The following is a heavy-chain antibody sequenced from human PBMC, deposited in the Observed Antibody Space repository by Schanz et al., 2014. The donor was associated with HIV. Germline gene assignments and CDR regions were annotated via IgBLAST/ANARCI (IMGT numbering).Heavy chain of an antibody. CDR2: IRAAGDT. CDR3: AKDPIAAAGTAWYFDL. V-gene: IGHV3-23*01. CDR1: GISLTNNA. D-gene: IGHD6-13*01. J-gene: IGHJ2*01. Sequence: EVQQVLESGGGLVQPGGSLRLSCAASGISLTNNAMTWVRQAPGKGLEWVSDIRAAGDTYYGDSVKGRFTVSKDISQNTVYLQMNSLRVEDTAMYYCAKDPIAAAGTAWYFDLWGRGTLVTVSS.